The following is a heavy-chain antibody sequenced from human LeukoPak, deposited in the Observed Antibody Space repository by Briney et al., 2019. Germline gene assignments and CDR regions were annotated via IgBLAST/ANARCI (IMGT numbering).Heavy chain of an antibody. D-gene: IGHD4-17*01. J-gene: IGHJ4*02. CDR2: MNPNSGNT. CDR1: XX. Sequence: XXXXWVRQASGQGLEWMGWMNPNSGNTGYAQKFQGRVTMTRNTSISTAYMELSSLRSEDTAVYYCARKTTMTTNWGQGTLVTVSS. V-gene: IGHV1-8*01. CDR3: ARKTTMTTN.